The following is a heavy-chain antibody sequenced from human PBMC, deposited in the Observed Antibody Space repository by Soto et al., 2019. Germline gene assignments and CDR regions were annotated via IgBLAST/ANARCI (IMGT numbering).Heavy chain of an antibody. V-gene: IGHV4-30-4*01. CDR3: ARASPVVTDV. Sequence: QVQLQESGPGLVKPSQTLSLTCTVSGGSISSGDYYWSWIRQPPGKGLEWMGYIYYSGSTHYNPSLNSRVTTSVDTPKNQYSLKLSSVTAADTAVYSCARASPVVTDVWGQGTTVTVSS. CDR1: GGSISSGDYY. D-gene: IGHD5-18*01. CDR2: IYYSGST. J-gene: IGHJ6*02.